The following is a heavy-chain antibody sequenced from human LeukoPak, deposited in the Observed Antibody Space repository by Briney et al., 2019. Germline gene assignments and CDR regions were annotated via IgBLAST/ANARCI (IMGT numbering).Heavy chain of an antibody. J-gene: IGHJ4*02. V-gene: IGHV3-23*01. CDR3: AKAPVTTCRGAFCYPFDY. CDR1: GFTLSRYA. CDR2: ISDTGNT. D-gene: IGHD2-15*01. Sequence: GGSLRLSCAASGFTLSRYAMSWVRQAPEKGLGLVSAISDTGNTYHADSVKGRFTISRDSSKNTLFLQMNRLRPEDAAVYYCAKAPVTTCRGAFCYPFDYWGLGTLVTVSS.